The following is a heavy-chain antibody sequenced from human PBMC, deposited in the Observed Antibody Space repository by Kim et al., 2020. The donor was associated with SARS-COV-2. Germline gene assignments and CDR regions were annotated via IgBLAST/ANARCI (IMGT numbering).Heavy chain of an antibody. V-gene: IGHV4-34*01. CDR2: INHSGST. Sequence: SETLSLTCAVYGGSFSGYYWSWIRKRPGKGLEWIGEINHSGSTNYNPSLKSRVTISVDTSKNQFSLKLSSVTAADTAVYYCARVIGYYYDSSGYYTIYWYFDLWGRGTLVTVSS. CDR3: ARVIGYYYDSSGYYTIYWYFDL. D-gene: IGHD3-22*01. J-gene: IGHJ2*01. CDR1: GGSFSGYY.